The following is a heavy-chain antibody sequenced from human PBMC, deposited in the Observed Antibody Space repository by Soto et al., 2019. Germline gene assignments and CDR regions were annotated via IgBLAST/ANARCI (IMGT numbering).Heavy chain of an antibody. V-gene: IGHV3-33*01. Sequence: GGCLRLSCATSGFTFSSYGMHWVRQAPGKGLEWVALIWFDGSDKYYVDSVKGRFTISRDNSKNTVHLQMNSLRVEDTAVYYCARLYCSSSSCYSVGAFDIRGQGTVVTVSS. CDR2: IWFDGSDK. J-gene: IGHJ3*02. D-gene: IGHD2-2*01. CDR3: ARLYCSSSSCYSVGAFDI. CDR1: GFTFSSYG.